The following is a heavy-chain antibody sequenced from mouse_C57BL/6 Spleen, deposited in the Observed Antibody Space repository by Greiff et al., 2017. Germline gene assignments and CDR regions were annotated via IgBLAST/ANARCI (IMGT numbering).Heavy chain of an antibody. CDR3: AREGEDYGNYLFAY. J-gene: IGHJ3*01. CDR1: GYTFTSYW. V-gene: IGHV1-52*01. D-gene: IGHD2-1*01. Sequence: QVQLQQPGAELVRPGSSVKLSCKASGYTFTSYWMHWVKQRPIQGLEWIVNIDPSDSETHYNQKFKDKATLTVDKSSSTAYMQLSSLTSEDSAVYYCAREGEDYGNYLFAYWGQGTLVTVSA. CDR2: IDPSDSET.